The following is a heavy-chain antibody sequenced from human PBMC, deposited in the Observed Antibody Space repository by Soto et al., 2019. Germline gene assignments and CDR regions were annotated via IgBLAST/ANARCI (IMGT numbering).Heavy chain of an antibody. CDR2: IWYEGLNI. J-gene: IGHJ3*02. V-gene: IGHV3-33*01. CDR3: ARAGPYCGSDCYPWAFDI. D-gene: IGHD2-21*02. Sequence: QVQLVESGGGVVQPGTSLRLSCAASGFTFSTYGMHWVRQTPGKGLEWVAIIWYEGLNIYYAESVKGRFTISRDDSKNTVYLEMNSLRPGDTAVYYCARAGPYCGSDCYPWAFDIWGHGTVVTVSS. CDR1: GFTFSTYG.